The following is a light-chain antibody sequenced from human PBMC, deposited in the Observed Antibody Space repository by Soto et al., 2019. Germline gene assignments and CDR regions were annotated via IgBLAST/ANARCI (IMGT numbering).Light chain of an antibody. CDR3: QHYRDSLGT. CDR1: QSVISTY. V-gene: IGKV3-20*01. J-gene: IGKJ1*01. Sequence: EIVLTQSPGTLSLSPGERATLSCRASQSVISTYLAGYQQKPGQAPRLLIYGASSRATGIPDRFSGSGSGTDFTLTISILAPEDFAVYYCQHYRDSLGTFGQGTKVEIK. CDR2: GAS.